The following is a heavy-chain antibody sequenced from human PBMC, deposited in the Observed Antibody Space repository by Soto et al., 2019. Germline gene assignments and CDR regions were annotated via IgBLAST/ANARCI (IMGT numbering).Heavy chain of an antibody. CDR2: INHSGST. D-gene: IGHD3-10*01. V-gene: IGHV4-34*01. J-gene: IGHJ4*02. Sequence: SETLSLTCAVYGGSFSGYYWSWIRQPPGKGLEWIGEINHSGSTNYNPSLKSRVTISVDTSKNQFSLKLSSVTAADTAVYYCARYRASYGSHSTFDYWGQGTLVPVSS. CDR3: ARYRASYGSHSTFDY. CDR1: GGSFSGYY.